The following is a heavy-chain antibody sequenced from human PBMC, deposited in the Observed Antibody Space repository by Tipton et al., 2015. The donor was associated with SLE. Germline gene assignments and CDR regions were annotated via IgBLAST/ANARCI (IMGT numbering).Heavy chain of an antibody. Sequence: TLSLTCTVSGGSTSSGEHYWSWIRQPPGKGLEWIGYIFYSGSTYYNPSLKSRVTISVDTSKNQFSLRLTSVTAADTAVYYCARVGFYFDYWGQGTLVTVSS. J-gene: IGHJ4*02. CDR2: IFYSGST. D-gene: IGHD1-26*01. CDR1: GGSTSSGEHY. CDR3: ARVGFYFDY. V-gene: IGHV4-30-4*01.